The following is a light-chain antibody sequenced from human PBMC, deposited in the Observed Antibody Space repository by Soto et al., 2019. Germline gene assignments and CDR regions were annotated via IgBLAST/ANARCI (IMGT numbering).Light chain of an antibody. V-gene: IGKV1-39*01. CDR2: GSS. CDR3: QQSFSTPYT. CDR1: QSISSY. Sequence: DIPMTQSPSSLSASAGDRVSITCRASQSISSYLNWYRQKPGKAPKLLIYGSSTLQSGVPSRFSGSGSGTDFTLTISTLQPEDFATYYCQQSFSTPYTFSQGTIVEVK. J-gene: IGKJ2*01.